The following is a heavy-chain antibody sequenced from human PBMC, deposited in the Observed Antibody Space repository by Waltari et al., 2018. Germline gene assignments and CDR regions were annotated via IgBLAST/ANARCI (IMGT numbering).Heavy chain of an antibody. V-gene: IGHV3-53*01. J-gene: IGHJ4*02. CDR3: ARGPNIAPRYFDY. Sequence: EVQLVESGGGLIQPGGSLRLSCAASGFTVSSNYMSWVRQAPGKGLELVSVIYSGVSTYYADSVKGRFTISRDNSKNTLYLQMNSLRAEDTAVYYCARGPNIAPRYFDYWGQGTLVTVSS. D-gene: IGHD2-15*01. CDR2: IYSGVST. CDR1: GFTVSSNY.